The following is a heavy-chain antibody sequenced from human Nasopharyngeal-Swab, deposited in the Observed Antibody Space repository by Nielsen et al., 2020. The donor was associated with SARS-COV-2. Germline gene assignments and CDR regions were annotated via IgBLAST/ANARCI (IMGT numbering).Heavy chain of an antibody. V-gene: IGHV4-4*02. CDR2: IYHSGST. D-gene: IGHD2-15*01. CDR3: ARVSILKVVVVGYYYMDV. J-gene: IGHJ6*03. Sequence: WIRQPPGKGLEWIGEIYHSGSTNYNPSLKSRVTISVDKSKNQFSLKLSSVTAADTAVYYCARVSILKVVVVGYYYMDVWGKGTTVTVSS.